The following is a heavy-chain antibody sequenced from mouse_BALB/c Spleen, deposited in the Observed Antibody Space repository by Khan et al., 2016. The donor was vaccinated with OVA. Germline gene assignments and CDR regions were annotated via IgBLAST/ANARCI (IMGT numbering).Heavy chain of an antibody. V-gene: IGHV2-6-5*01. Sequence: VQLKQSGPGLVAPSQSLSITCTVSGFSLTDYGVSWIRQPPGKGLEWLGVIWGGGSTYYNSALKSRLSISKDNSKSQVFLKMSSLQTDDTAMYYCAKGVWSYYYALDYWGQGTSVTVSS. CDR3: AKGVWSYYYALDY. CDR1: GFSLTDYG. CDR2: IWGGGST. J-gene: IGHJ4*01.